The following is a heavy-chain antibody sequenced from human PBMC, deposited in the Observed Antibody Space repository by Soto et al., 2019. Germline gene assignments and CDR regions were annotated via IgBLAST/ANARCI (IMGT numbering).Heavy chain of an antibody. CDR1: GFSLSTSGVG. D-gene: IGHD3-22*01. CDR3: AHRLGFSMSFDY. J-gene: IGHJ4*02. V-gene: IGHV2-5*02. CDR2: IYWDDDK. Sequence: GSGPTLVHPTQTLTLTCTFSGFSLSTSGVGVGWIRQPPGKALEWLALIYWDDDKRFSPSLESRLAITKDTAKNQVVLTMTHMDPVDTGTYYCAHRLGFSMSFDYWGQGALVTVSS.